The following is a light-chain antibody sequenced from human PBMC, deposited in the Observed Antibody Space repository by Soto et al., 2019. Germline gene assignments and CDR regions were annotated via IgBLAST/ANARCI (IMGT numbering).Light chain of an antibody. CDR1: QTVRNN. V-gene: IGKV3-15*01. CDR2: GAS. Sequence: ENLFTQSPATPSLSPGERATLSCRASQTVRNNLAWYQQRPGQAPRLLIYGASTRATGIPARFSGSGSGTDFTLTISSLQSEDFAVYYCQQYNNWPPWTFGQGTKVDI. J-gene: IGKJ1*01. CDR3: QQYNNWPPWT.